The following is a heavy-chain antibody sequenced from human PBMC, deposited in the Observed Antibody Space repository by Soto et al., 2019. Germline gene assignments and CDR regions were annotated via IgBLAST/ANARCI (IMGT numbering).Heavy chain of an antibody. J-gene: IGHJ6*02. CDR3: ARDYIGGPRPGYYYYYGMDV. Sequence: ASVKVSCKASGYTFTGYYMHWVRQAPGQGLEWMGWINPNSGGTNYAQKFQGWVTMTRDTSISTAYMELSRLRSDDTAVYYCARDYIGGPRPGYYYYYGMDVWGQGTTVTVSS. CDR2: INPNSGGT. D-gene: IGHD6-25*01. V-gene: IGHV1-2*04. CDR1: GYTFTGYY.